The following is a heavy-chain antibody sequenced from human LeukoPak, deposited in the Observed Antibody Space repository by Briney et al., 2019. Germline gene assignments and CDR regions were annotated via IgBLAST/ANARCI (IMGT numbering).Heavy chain of an antibody. Sequence: SQTLSLTCTVSGGSISSGDYYWSWIRQPPGKGLEWIGYIYYSGSTYYKPSLKSRFTISVETAKNQFSLKLSSVTAADTAVYYCARGHYGSGSYYSRAGYFDYWGQGTLVTVSS. CDR2: IYYSGST. D-gene: IGHD3-10*01. J-gene: IGHJ4*02. CDR3: ARGHYGSGSYYSRAGYFDY. CDR1: GGSISSGDYY. V-gene: IGHV4-30-4*08.